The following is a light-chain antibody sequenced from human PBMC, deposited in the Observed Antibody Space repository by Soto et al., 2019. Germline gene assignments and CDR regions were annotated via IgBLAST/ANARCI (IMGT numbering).Light chain of an antibody. CDR2: GAS. J-gene: IGKJ1*01. V-gene: IGKV3-20*01. CDR1: QNIYNNY. Sequence: EIVLTQSPGTLSLSPGEGATLSCRASQNIYNNYLAWYQQKPGQAPRLLISGASSRATGVPDRITGSGSGTDFTLSISRLEPEDFAVYYCQQYGGSTRTFGQGTKVDIK. CDR3: QQYGGSTRT.